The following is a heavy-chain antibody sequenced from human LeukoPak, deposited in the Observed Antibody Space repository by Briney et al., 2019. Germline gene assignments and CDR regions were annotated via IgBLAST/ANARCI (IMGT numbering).Heavy chain of an antibody. Sequence: SETLSLTCTVSGGSISSGGYYWSWIRQHPGKGLEWIGNIYYSGSTYYNPSLKGRVTISVDTSKNQFSLKLSSVTAADTAVHYCARVTTVTKFCDYWGQGTLVTVSS. CDR2: IYYSGST. CDR1: GGSISSGGYY. J-gene: IGHJ4*02. D-gene: IGHD4-17*01. CDR3: ARVTTVTKFCDY. V-gene: IGHV4-31*03.